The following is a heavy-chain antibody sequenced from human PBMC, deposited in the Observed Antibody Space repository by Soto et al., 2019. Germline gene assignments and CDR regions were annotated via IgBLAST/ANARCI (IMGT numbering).Heavy chain of an antibody. CDR3: ARCSTDYGADGLSLKY. J-gene: IGHJ1*01. V-gene: IGHV1-18*01. CDR2: ISANSGHT. Sequence: QVQLVQSGAEVKMPGASVKVSCKASGYTFTGYAFSWVRQAPGQGLEWMGWISANSGHTIYSQKFPRRDTMTTDPSTTRTYTEVWSLGSDDTAGYYCARCSTDYGADGLSLKYWCQGTLVTVSS. CDR1: GYTFTGYA. D-gene: IGHD4-17*01.